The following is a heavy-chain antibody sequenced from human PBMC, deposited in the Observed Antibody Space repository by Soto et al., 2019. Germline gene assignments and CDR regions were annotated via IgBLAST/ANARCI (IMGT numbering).Heavy chain of an antibody. J-gene: IGHJ6*02. CDR1: GFTFSSYA. Sequence: GGSLRLSSAASGFTFSSYAMSWVRQAPGKGLEWVSAISGSGGSTYYADSVKGRFTISRDNSKNTLYLQMNSLRAEDTAVYYCAKGGDDCSGGTCYYYYYGMDVWGQGTTVTVSS. CDR3: AKGGDDCSGGTCYYYYYGMDV. D-gene: IGHD2-15*01. V-gene: IGHV3-23*01. CDR2: ISGSGGST.